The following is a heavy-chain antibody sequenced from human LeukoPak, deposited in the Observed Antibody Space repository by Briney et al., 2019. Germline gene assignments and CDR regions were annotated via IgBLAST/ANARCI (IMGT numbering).Heavy chain of an antibody. Sequence: GGSLRLSCAASGFTFSSYAMSWVRQAPGKGLEWIGRIKSKTDGGTTDYATPVKGRFTISRDDSKNMLYLHMNSLQIEDTAVYYCADYYASGSYPPWGQGTLVTVSS. V-gene: IGHV3-15*01. CDR2: IKSKTDGGTT. J-gene: IGHJ5*02. CDR1: GFTFSSYA. CDR3: ADYYASGSYPP. D-gene: IGHD3-10*01.